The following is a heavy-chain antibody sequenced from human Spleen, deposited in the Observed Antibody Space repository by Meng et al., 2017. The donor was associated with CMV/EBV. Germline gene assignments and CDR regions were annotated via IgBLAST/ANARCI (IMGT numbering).Heavy chain of an antibody. V-gene: IGHV3-48*04. D-gene: IGHD2-2*01. Sequence: GESLKISCAASGFTFNSYSMNWVRQAPGKGLEWVSYIGSGSNIIKYADSVKGRFTISRDNAKNSLYLQMNNLRAEDTAVYYCAKDAGYCSSTSCYYYYYYGMDVWGQGTTVTVSS. CDR3: AKDAGYCSSTSCYYYYYYGMDV. CDR1: GFTFNSYS. J-gene: IGHJ6*02. CDR2: IGSGSNII.